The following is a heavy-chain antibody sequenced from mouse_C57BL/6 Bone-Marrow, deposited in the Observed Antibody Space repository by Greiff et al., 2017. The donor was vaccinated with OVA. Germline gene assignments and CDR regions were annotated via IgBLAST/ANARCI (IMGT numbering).Heavy chain of an antibody. D-gene: IGHD3-3*01. CDR3: ALAGAAVEY. J-gene: IGHJ2*01. Sequence: DVQLQESGPELVKPGASVKIPCKASGYTFTDYNMDWVKQSHGKSLEWIGDINPNNGGTIYNQKFKGKATLTVDKSSSTAYMELRSLASEDTAVYCSALAGAAVEYWGQGTTLTVSS. CDR2: INPNNGGT. CDR1: GYTFTDYN. V-gene: IGHV1-18*01.